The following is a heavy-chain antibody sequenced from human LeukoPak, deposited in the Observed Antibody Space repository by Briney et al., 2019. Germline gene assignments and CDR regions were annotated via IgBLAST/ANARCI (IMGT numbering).Heavy chain of an antibody. CDR3: ARQLGYCSGGSCYFDY. CDR1: GFTVSSNY. D-gene: IGHD2-15*01. J-gene: IGHJ4*02. Sequence: GGSLRLSCVASGFTVSSNYMTWVRQAPGKGPEWVSAISDSGGATFDADSVKGRFTISRDNSKNTLFLQMNSLRAEDTAVYYCARQLGYCSGGSCYFDYWGQGILVTVSS. CDR2: ISDSGGAT. V-gene: IGHV3-23*01.